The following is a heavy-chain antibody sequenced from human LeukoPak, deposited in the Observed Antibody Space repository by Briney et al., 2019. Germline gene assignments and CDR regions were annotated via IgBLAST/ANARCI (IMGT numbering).Heavy chain of an antibody. CDR2: IIPIFGTA. CDR1: GGTFSSYA. D-gene: IGHD2-2*01. CDR3: ARVEAIVVVPAATGAFDI. V-gene: IGHV1-69*13. Sequence: SVKVSCKASGGTFSSYAISWVRQAPGQGLEWMGGIIPIFGTANYAQKFQGRVTITADESTGTAYMELSSLRSEDTAVYYCARVEAIVVVPAATGAFDIWGQGTMVTVSS. J-gene: IGHJ3*02.